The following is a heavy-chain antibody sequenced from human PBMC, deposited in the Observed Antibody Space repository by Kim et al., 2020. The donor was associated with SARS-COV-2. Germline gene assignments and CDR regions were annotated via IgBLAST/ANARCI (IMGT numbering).Heavy chain of an antibody. D-gene: IGHD6-13*01. V-gene: IGHV4-39*07. J-gene: IGHJ6*02. CDR2: IYYSGST. CDR1: GGSISSSSYY. Sequence: SETLSLTCTVSGGSISSSSYYWGWIRQPPGKGLEWIGSIYYSGSTYYNPSLKSRVTISVDTSKNQFSLKLSSVTAADTAVYYCARDSPPRGQSSSWSLYYYYYGMDVWGQGTTVTVSS. CDR3: ARDSPPRGQSSSWSLYYYYYGMDV.